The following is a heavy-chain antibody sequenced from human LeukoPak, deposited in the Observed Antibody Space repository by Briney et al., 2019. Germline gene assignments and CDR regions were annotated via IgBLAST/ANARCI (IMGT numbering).Heavy chain of an antibody. Sequence: ASVKVSCKASGYTFTDYYMHWVRQAPGQGLEWMGWINPNSGGTNYAQKFQGRVTMTRDTSISTAYMELSRLRSDDTAVYYCARGGARVVVVAANNWFDPWGQGTLVTVSS. V-gene: IGHV1-2*02. CDR1: GYTFTDYY. J-gene: IGHJ5*02. CDR2: INPNSGGT. D-gene: IGHD2-15*01. CDR3: ARGGARVVVVAANNWFDP.